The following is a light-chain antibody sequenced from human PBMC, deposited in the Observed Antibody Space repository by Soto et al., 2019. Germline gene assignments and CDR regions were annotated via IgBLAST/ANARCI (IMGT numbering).Light chain of an antibody. V-gene: IGLV2-14*01. Sequence: QSALTQPASVSGSPGQSITISCTGTSSDVGGYNYVSWYQQHPGKAPKLMIYDVSNRPSGVSNRFSGSKSGNTASLTSSGLQADDEADYYCSLYTRSITIYVFGTGTEVTVL. J-gene: IGLJ1*01. CDR3: SLYTRSITIYV. CDR2: DVS. CDR1: SSDVGGYNY.